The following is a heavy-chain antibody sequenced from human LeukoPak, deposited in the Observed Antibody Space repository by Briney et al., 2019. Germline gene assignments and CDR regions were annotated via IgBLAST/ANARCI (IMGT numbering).Heavy chain of an antibody. CDR1: GGSRINAGW. Sequence: PSETLSLTCDVSGGSRINAGWWSWVRQPPGKGLEWIGEIFHSGNTKYNPSLESRVTISVDKSNHQFTLEMKSVTAADTAIYYCASDLGYYYGLDIWSRGTTVTVSS. CDR2: IFHSGNT. CDR3: ASDLGYYYGLDI. V-gene: IGHV4-4*02. D-gene: IGHD3-16*01. J-gene: IGHJ6*02.